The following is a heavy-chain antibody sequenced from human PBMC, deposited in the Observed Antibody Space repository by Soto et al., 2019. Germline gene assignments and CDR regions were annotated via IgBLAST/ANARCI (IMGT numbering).Heavy chain of an antibody. CDR2: INPSGGST. Sequence: GASVKVSCKASGYTFTSYYMHWVRQAPGQGLEWMGIINPSGGSTSYAQKFQGGVTMTRDTSTSTVYMELSSLRSEDTAVYYCARDSEKLAGSDYWGQGTLVTVSS. J-gene: IGHJ4*02. CDR3: ARDSEKLAGSDY. CDR1: GYTFTSYY. D-gene: IGHD6-19*01. V-gene: IGHV1-46*01.